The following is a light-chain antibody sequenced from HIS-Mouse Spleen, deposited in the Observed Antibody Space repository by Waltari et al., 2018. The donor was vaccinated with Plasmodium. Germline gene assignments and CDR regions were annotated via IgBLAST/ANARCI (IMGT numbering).Light chain of an antibody. CDR2: EGS. CDR3: CSYAGSSTNWV. Sequence: QSALTQPASVSGSPGQSIPISCTGTSSDVGRYNLVSWYQQHPGKAPKLMIYEGSKRPSGVSNRFSGSKSGNTASLTISGLQAEDEADYYCCSYAGSSTNWVFGGGTKLTVL. CDR1: SSDVGRYNL. V-gene: IGLV2-23*01. J-gene: IGLJ3*02.